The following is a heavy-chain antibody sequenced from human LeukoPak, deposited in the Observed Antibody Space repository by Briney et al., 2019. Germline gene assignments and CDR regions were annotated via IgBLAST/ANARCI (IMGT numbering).Heavy chain of an antibody. D-gene: IGHD1-26*01. J-gene: IGHJ6*02. CDR2: VGTVGDT. V-gene: IGHV3-13*01. CDR3: AGVQTGSVGYYGMDV. CDR1: GFTFSSYD. Sequence: GGSLRLSCAASGFTFSSYDMHWVRQVTGKCLEWVSAVGTVGDTYYPGSVKGRLTVSRENARNSLYLQMNSLRAGDTAVYYCAGVQTGSVGYYGMDVWGQGTTVTVSS.